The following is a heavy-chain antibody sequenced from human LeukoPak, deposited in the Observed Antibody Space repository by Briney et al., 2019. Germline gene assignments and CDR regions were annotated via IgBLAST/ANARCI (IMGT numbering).Heavy chain of an antibody. CDR2: FDPEDGET. D-gene: IGHD2-15*01. CDR1: GYTLTELS. Sequence: ASVKVSCKVPGYTLTELSMHWVRQAPGKGLEWMGGFDPEDGETIYAQKFQGRVTMTEDTSTDTAYMELSSLRSEDTAVYYCALTGYCSGGSCYSWLNWFDPWGQGTLVTVSS. CDR3: ALTGYCSGGSCYSWLNWFDP. V-gene: IGHV1-24*01. J-gene: IGHJ5*02.